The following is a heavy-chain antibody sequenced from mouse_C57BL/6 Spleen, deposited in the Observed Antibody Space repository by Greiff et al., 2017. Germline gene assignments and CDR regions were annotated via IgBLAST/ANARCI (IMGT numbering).Heavy chain of an antibody. D-gene: IGHD2-4*01. J-gene: IGHJ3*01. CDR1: GYAFSSSW. CDR3: ARYIYYDYDGFAY. V-gene: IGHV1-82*01. CDR2: IYPGDGDT. Sequence: VQLQQSGPELVKPGASVKISCKASGYAFSSSWMNWVKQRPGKGLEWIGRIYPGDGDTNYNGKFKGKATLTADKSSSTAYMQLSSLTSEDSAVYFCARYIYYDYDGFAYWGQGTLVTVSA.